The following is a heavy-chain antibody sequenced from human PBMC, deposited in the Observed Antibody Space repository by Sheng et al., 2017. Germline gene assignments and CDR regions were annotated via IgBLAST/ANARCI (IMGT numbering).Heavy chain of an antibody. CDR3: AREIDYYDSSGYSRMDV. Sequence: QVQLVQSGAEVKKPGSSVKVSCKASGGTFSSYAISWVRQAPGQGLEWMGGIIPIFGTANYAQKFQGRVTITADESTSTAYMELSSLRSEDTAVYYCAREIDYYDSSGYSRMDVWGQGTTVTVSS. D-gene: IGHD3-22*01. CDR1: GGTFSSYA. CDR2: IIPIFGTA. V-gene: IGHV1-69*01. J-gene: IGHJ6*02.